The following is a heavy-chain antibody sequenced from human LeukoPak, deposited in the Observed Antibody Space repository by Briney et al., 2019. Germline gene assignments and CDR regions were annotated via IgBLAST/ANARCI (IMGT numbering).Heavy chain of an antibody. CDR1: GFTFSSYG. V-gene: IGHV3-30*02. Sequence: PGGSLRLSCAASGFTFSSYGMHWVRQAPGKGLEWVAFIRFDGSNKYYGDSVKGRFTISRDNSQTTLDLQMNSLRAEDAAVYYCVKTKKGRSGRSCCSMDVWGKGTTVTVSS. J-gene: IGHJ6*03. D-gene: IGHD3-10*01. CDR3: VKTKKGRSGRSCCSMDV. CDR2: IRFDGSNK.